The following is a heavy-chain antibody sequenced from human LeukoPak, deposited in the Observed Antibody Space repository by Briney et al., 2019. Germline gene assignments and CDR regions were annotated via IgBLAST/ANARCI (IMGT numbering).Heavy chain of an antibody. V-gene: IGHV4-61*02. CDR1: GGSVRRGNYY. D-gene: IGHD6-6*01. J-gene: IGHJ6*03. CDR3: ARWSGSVTARNYYYYMDV. Sequence: PSETLSLTCTVSGGSVRRGNYYWTWIRQPAGSGLEWIGRIYTSGTTDYNPSLRTRVTISVDASRNQFSLNLSSVTAADTAVYYCARWSGSVTARNYYYYMDVWGEGTTVTVSS. CDR2: IYTSGTT.